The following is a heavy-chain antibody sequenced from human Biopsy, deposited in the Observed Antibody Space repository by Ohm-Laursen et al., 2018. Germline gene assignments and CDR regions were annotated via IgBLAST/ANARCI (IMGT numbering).Heavy chain of an antibody. D-gene: IGHD3-9*01. CDR3: ATKLTGYFHH. J-gene: IGHJ1*01. Sequence: SVKVSCKTPGGTFSNYGVNWVRQAPGQGLEWLGGNIPILGTGNYAQKFQNRVTVAADTSTSTATMELRSLRSDDTAVYYCATKLTGYFHHWGQGILVIVSS. V-gene: IGHV1-69*06. CDR1: GGTFSNYG. CDR2: NIPILGTG.